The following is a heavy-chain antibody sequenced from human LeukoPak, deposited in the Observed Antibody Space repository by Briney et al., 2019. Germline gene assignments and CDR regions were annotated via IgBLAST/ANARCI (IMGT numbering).Heavy chain of an antibody. CDR1: GYTFTSYG. V-gene: IGHV1-18*01. CDR2: ISAYNGNT. CDR3: ARCVLEYSSSWWHGDDHAFDI. J-gene: IGHJ3*02. Sequence: ASVKVSCKASGYTFTSYGISWVRQAPGQGLEWMGWISAYNGNTNYAQKLQGRVTMTTDTSTSTAYMELRSLRSDDTAVYYCARCVLEYSSSWWHGDDHAFDIWGQGTMVTVSS. D-gene: IGHD6-13*01.